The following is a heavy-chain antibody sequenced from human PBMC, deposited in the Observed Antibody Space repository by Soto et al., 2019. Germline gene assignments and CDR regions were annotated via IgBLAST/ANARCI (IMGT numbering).Heavy chain of an antibody. Sequence: GESLKISCHVSGYTFFSFWIVWVRQVPGKGLEWVGRIDPGDSSATYSPTFQGHVTISADRSTRSAYLQRRSLRASDTAIYFCARRYCSRADCYSDSWGQGSLVTVSS. CDR2: IDPGDSSA. V-gene: IGHV5-10-1*01. D-gene: IGHD2-2*01. J-gene: IGHJ4*02. CDR3: ARRYCSRADCYSDS. CDR1: GYTFFSFW.